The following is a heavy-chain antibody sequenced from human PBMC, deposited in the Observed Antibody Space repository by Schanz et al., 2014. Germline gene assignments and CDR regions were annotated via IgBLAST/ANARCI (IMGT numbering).Heavy chain of an antibody. CDR2: ISSDGFNK. CDR3: ARGDMVRGVFDY. Sequence: QVQLVESGGGVVQPGKSLRLSCAASGFAFSDYGMHWVRQAPGKGLEWVAVISSDGFNKFYADSVKGRFTISRDNSKNTLYLQMNSLRTEDTAVYYCARGDMVRGVFDYWGQGTLVTVSS. D-gene: IGHD3-10*01. CDR1: GFAFSDYG. J-gene: IGHJ4*02. V-gene: IGHV3-30*03.